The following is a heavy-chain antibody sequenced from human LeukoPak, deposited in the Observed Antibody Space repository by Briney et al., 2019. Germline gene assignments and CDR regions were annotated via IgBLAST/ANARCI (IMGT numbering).Heavy chain of an antibody. V-gene: IGHV1-69*13. CDR3: ARVEGYCSSTSCYNYFDY. CDR1: GGTFSSYA. Sequence: ASVKVSCKASGGTFSSYAISWVRQAPGQGLEWMGGIIPIFGTANYAQKFQGRVTITADESTSTAYMELSSLRSEDTAVYYCARVEGYCSSTSCYNYFDYWGQGTLVTVSS. J-gene: IGHJ4*02. D-gene: IGHD2-2*02. CDR2: IIPIFGTA.